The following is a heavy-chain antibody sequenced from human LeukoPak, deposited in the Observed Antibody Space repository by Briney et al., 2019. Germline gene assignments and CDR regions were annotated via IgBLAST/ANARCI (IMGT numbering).Heavy chain of an antibody. CDR3: ARAELSHRGYHYGMDV. Sequence: SETLSLTCTVSGGSISSSGYYWNWIRQHPGKGLEWIGYIYHSGSTYYNPSLKSRVIIPADTSKNQLSLKLSSVTAADTAVYYCARAELSHRGYHYGMDVWGQGATVTVS. J-gene: IGHJ6*02. CDR1: GGSISSSGYY. D-gene: IGHD1-14*01. CDR2: IYHSGST. V-gene: IGHV4-31*03.